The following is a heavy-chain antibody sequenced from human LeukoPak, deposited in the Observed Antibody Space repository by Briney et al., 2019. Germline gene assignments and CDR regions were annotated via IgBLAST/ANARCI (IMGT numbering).Heavy chain of an antibody. CDR1: GFTFSRYG. D-gene: IGHD6-19*01. CDR2: ISYDGSNK. J-gene: IGHJ5*02. CDR3: ARRHSSVLDP. V-gene: IGHV3-30*03. Sequence: GGSLRLSCVASGFTFSRYGMHWVRQAPGKGLEWVALISYDGSNKYYADSVKGRFTISRDNSKNTLYVQMNSLRVEDTAVYFCARRHSSVLDPWGQGTLVTVSS.